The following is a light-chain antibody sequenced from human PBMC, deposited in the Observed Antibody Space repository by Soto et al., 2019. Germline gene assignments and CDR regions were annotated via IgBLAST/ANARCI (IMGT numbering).Light chain of an antibody. V-gene: IGKV3-20*01. CDR3: QQCANWPPKWT. J-gene: IGKJ1*01. CDR1: QSVTSSY. CDR2: GAS. Sequence: EILLTQSPGTLPLSPGQRATLSCRASQSVTSSYLAWYQQKPGQAPRLLMYGASSRATGIPDRFSGSGPGTDFTLTISRLEPEDFAVYYCQQCANWPPKWTFGQGTKVDIK.